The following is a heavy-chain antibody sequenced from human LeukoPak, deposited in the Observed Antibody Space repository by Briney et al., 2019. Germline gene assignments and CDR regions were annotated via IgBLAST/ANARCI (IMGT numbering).Heavy chain of an antibody. CDR3: ARRAMGATSFDY. Sequence: PGGSLRLSCAASGFTFSDYYMTWVRQAPGKGPEWVSYISSSSNTVYYADSVKGRLTVSRDNANNSLYVQMTNLRAEDTAVYYCARRAMGATSFDYWGQGTLVTVSS. V-gene: IGHV3-11*04. J-gene: IGHJ4*02. CDR1: GFTFSDYY. CDR2: ISSSSNTV. D-gene: IGHD1-26*01.